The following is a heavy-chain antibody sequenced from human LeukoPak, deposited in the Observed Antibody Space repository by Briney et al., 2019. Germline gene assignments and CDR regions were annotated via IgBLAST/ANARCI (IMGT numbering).Heavy chain of an antibody. D-gene: IGHD5-24*01. J-gene: IGHJ4*02. V-gene: IGHV4-39*01. CDR1: GGSISSSSYY. CDR2: IYYSGST. CDR3: ATHAESKRWLQLGPVDY. Sequence: SETLSLTCTVSGGSISSSSYYWGWIRQPPGKGLEWIGSIYYSGSTYYNPSLKSRVTISVDTSKNQFSLKLSSVTAADTAVYYCATHAESKRWLQLGPVDYWGQGTLVTVSS.